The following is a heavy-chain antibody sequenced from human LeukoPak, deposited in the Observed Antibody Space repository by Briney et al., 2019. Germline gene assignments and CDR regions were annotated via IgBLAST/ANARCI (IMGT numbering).Heavy chain of an antibody. Sequence: SETLSLTCTVSGGSISGYYWSWIRQSPGKGLEWIGYIYYTGITAYNPSLGSRVTISVDRSNNQFSLRLTSVTAADTAVYYCARLHSSRTEEFDPWGQGTLVTVSS. J-gene: IGHJ5*02. CDR2: IYYTGIT. CDR1: GGSISGYY. CDR3: ARLHSSRTEEFDP. V-gene: IGHV4-59*01.